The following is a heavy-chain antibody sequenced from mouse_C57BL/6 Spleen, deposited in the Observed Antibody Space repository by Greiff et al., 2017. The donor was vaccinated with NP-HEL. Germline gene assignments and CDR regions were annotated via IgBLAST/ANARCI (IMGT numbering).Heavy chain of an antibody. CDR3: ARREGNYFDY. V-gene: IGHV5-6*01. J-gene: IGHJ2*01. CDR1: GFTFSSYG. Sequence: EVQRVESGGDLVKPGGSLKLSCAASGFTFSSYGMSWVRQTPDKRLEWVATISSGGSYTYYPDSVKGRFTISRDNAKNTLYLQMSSLKSEDTAMYYCARREGNYFDYWGQGTTLTVSS. CDR2: ISSGGSYT.